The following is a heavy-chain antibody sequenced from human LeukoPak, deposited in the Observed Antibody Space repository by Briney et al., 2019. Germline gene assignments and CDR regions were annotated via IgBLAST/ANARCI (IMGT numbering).Heavy chain of an antibody. V-gene: IGHV3-21*01. CDR1: GFTFSSYS. CDR3: ARDSNWTPFDY. CDR2: ISSSSSYI. D-gene: IGHD1-1*01. Sequence: GGSLRLSCAASGFTFSSYSMNWVRQAPGKGLEWVSSISSSSSYIYYADSVKGRFTISRDNAKNSLYLQMNSLRAEDTAVYYCARDSNWTPFDYWGQGTLVTASS. J-gene: IGHJ4*02.